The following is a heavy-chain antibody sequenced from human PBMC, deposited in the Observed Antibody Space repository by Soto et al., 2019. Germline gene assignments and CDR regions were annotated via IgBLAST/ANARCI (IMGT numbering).Heavy chain of an antibody. CDR3: ARDLTIGHSGMDV. CDR2: INPNSGGT. D-gene: IGHD3-9*01. Sequence: ASVKVSCKASGYTFTGYYVHWVRQAPGQGLEWMGWINPNSGGTNYAQKFQGWVTMTRDTSISTAYMELSRLRSDDTAVYYCARDLTIGHSGMDVWGQGTTVTVSS. CDR1: GYTFTGYY. V-gene: IGHV1-2*04. J-gene: IGHJ6*02.